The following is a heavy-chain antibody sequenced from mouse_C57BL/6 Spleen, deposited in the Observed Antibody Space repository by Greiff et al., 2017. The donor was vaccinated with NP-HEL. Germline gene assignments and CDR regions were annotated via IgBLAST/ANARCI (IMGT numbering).Heavy chain of an antibody. CDR1: GYAFSSYW. V-gene: IGHV1-80*01. CDR2: IYPGDGDT. D-gene: IGHD1-1*01. CDR3: AREGQIYYYGSSYSDFDY. Sequence: QVQLQQSGAELVKPGASVKISCKASGYAFSSYWLNWVKQRPGKGLEWIGQIYPGDGDTNYNGKFKGKATLTADKSSSTAYMQLSSLTSEDSAVYFCAREGQIYYYGSSYSDFDYWGQGTTLTVSS. J-gene: IGHJ2*01.